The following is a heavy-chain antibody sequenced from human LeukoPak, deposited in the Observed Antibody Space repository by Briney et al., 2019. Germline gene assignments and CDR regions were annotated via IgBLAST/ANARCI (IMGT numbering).Heavy chain of an antibody. CDR3: ARADRLHGGPYLIGP. Sequence: GASVKLSCKASGYRFNSYYMHWVRQAPGQGLEWMGWINPNSGGTNSAQKFQGRVTMTRETSITTVYMEVSWLTSDDTAIYHCARADRLHGGPYLIGPWGQGTLVTVSS. J-gene: IGHJ5*02. V-gene: IGHV1-2*02. CDR2: INPNSGGT. D-gene: IGHD2-21*01. CDR1: GYRFNSYY.